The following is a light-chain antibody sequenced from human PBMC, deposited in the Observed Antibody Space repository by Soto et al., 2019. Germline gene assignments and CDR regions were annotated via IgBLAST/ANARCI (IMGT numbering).Light chain of an antibody. V-gene: IGLV2-11*01. CDR3: SSWDDRSATLV. CDR2: DVT. J-gene: IGLJ2*01. CDR1: SSDVGRYDY. Sequence: QSVLTQPRSVSGSPGQSVTISCTGTSSDVGRYDYVSWYQQHPGKAPKLIVYDVTERPSGVPDRFSGSKSGNTASLTISGLRSEDEAVYYCSSWDDRSATLVFGGGTKLTVL.